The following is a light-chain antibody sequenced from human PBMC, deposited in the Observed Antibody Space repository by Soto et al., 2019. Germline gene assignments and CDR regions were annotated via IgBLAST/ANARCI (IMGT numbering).Light chain of an antibody. CDR3: QQRSKWPLT. J-gene: IGKJ2*01. Sequence: EIVLTQSPATLSLSPGETAALSCRATQSINNVLAWYQQKPGQAPRLLIYDASNRAAGIPARFSGSGSGTDVTLTISSLEAEDFAVYYCQQRSKWPLTFGQGTKLEIK. CDR2: DAS. CDR1: QSINNV. V-gene: IGKV3-11*01.